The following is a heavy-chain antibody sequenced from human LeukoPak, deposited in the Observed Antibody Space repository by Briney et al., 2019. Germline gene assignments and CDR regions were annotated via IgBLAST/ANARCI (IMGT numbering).Heavy chain of an antibody. CDR2: INGDVSNT. D-gene: IGHD3-22*01. V-gene: IGHV3-74*01. Sequence: GGSLRLSCAASGFTFSSYWMHWVRQAPGKGLVWVSHINGDVSNTTYADSVKGRFTISRDNTKDTLYLQMNSLRAEDTAVYYCVVGSSVYYRRYLGAFDIWGQGTMVTVSS. CDR3: VVGSSVYYRRYLGAFDI. CDR1: GFTFSSYW. J-gene: IGHJ3*02.